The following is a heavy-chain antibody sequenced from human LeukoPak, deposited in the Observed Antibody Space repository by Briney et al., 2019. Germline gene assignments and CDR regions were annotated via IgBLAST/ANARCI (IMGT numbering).Heavy chain of an antibody. D-gene: IGHD6-13*01. CDR2: IYLGDSDI. V-gene: IGHV5-51*01. CDR1: GYSFTDYW. J-gene: IGHJ4*02. Sequence: GESLKISCKSSGYSFTDYWIGWVRQMPAKGLEWMGIIYLGDSDIRYSPSFQGQVTISADKSISAAYLQWSSLKASDTAMYYCTRSTGSSSSWEFDYWGQGTLVTVSS. CDR3: TRSTGSSSSWEFDY.